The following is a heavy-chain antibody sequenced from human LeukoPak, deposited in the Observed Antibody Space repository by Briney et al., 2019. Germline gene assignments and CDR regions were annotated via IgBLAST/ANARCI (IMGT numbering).Heavy chain of an antibody. CDR3: ARGTSGSYYGVWFDP. J-gene: IGHJ5*02. CDR1: GGSISNYC. CDR2: IYYSGST. D-gene: IGHD1-26*01. Sequence: PSETLSLTCTVSGGSISNYCWSWIRQPPGKGLEWIGYIYYSGSTNYNPSLKSRVTISVDTSKNQFSLKLSSVTAADTAVYYCARGTSGSYYGVWFDPWGQGTLVTVSS. V-gene: IGHV4-59*01.